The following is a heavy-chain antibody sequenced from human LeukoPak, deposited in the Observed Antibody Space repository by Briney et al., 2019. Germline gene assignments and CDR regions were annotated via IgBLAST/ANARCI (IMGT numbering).Heavy chain of an antibody. Sequence: SGTLSLTCTVSGGSISSISYYWGWIRQPPGTGLEWIGSMHHNGSTYYNPSLKSRVTISVDTSKNQFSLKLTSVTAADTAVYYCARHPSGRMWLQQGGWFDPWGQGTLVTVSS. CDR1: GGSISSISYY. V-gene: IGHV4-39*01. J-gene: IGHJ5*02. CDR3: ARHPSGRMWLQQGGWFDP. CDR2: MHHNGST. D-gene: IGHD5-24*01.